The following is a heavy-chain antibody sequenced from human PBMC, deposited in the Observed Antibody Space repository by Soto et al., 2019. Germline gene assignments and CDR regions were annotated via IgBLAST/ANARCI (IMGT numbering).Heavy chain of an antibody. V-gene: IGHV3-33*01. CDR1: GFTFSSYG. CDR3: ARDDEQWLEGKDAFDI. CDR2: IWYDGSNK. D-gene: IGHD6-19*01. J-gene: IGHJ3*02. Sequence: QVQLVESGGGVVQPGRSLRLSCAASGFTFSSYGMHWVRQAPGKGLEWVAVIWYDGSNKYYADSVKGRFTISRDNSKNPLYLQMNSRRAEDTDVYYCARDDEQWLEGKDAFDIWGQGTMVTVSS.